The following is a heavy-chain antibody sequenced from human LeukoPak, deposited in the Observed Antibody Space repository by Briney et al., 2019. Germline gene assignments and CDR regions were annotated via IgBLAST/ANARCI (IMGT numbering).Heavy chain of an antibody. V-gene: IGHV4-4*07. CDR3: ARGGGTTWGFYYFDY. Sequence: SETLSLTCTVSGGSISSYYWSWIRQPAGKGLEWIGRIYTSGSTNYNPSLKSRVTMSVDTSKNQFSLKLCSVTAADTAVYYCARGGGTTWGFYYFDYWGQGTLVTVSS. CDR1: GGSISSYY. D-gene: IGHD1-1*01. J-gene: IGHJ4*02. CDR2: IYTSGST.